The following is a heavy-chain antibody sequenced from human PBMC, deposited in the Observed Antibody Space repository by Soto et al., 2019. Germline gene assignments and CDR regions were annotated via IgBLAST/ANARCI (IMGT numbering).Heavy chain of an antibody. CDR2: VNSDGSST. CDR3: AKAGDWNYVYDF. V-gene: IGHV3-74*01. J-gene: IGHJ4*02. Sequence: GGSLRLSCAASGFTFTHYRMHWVRQAPGKGLVWVSRVNSDGSSTNYADAVKGRFTISRDNSKNMAYLQMNNLTVEDTGVYYCAKAGDWNYVYDFWGQGTLVTVSS. D-gene: IGHD1-7*01. CDR1: GFTFTHYR.